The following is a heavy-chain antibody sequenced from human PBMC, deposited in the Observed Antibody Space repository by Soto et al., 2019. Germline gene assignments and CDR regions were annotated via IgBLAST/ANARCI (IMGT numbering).Heavy chain of an antibody. CDR3: ARVPRYIVDY. CDR1: GYSISSGYY. D-gene: IGHD3-16*02. V-gene: IGHV4-38-2*02. Sequence: PSQNLSLTSPVSGYSISSGYYCGWLRQPAAKGLEWIGRIYHSGSTYDHPPLKSRVTLSVDTSKNQFSLKLSSVTAADTAVYYCARVPRYIVDYWGQGTLVT. J-gene: IGHJ4*02. CDR2: IYHSGST.